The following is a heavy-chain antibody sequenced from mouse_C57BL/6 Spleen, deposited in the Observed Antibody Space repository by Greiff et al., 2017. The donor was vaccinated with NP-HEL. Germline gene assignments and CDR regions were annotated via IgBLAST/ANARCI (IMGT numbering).Heavy chain of an antibody. CDR1: GYAFSSSW. V-gene: IGHV1-82*01. Sequence: VQLQQSGPELVKPGASVKISCKASGYAFSSSWMNWVKQRPGKGLEWIGRIYPGDGDTNYNGKFKGKATLTADKSSSTAYMQLSSLTSEDSAVYFGAGYDGYYDYYAMDYWGQGTSVTVSS. D-gene: IGHD2-3*01. CDR3: AGYDGYYDYYAMDY. J-gene: IGHJ4*01. CDR2: IYPGDGDT.